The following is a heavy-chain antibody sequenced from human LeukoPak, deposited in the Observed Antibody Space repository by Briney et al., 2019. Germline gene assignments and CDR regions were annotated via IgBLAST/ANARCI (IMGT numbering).Heavy chain of an antibody. J-gene: IGHJ4*02. V-gene: IGHV3-48*01. D-gene: IGHD3-22*01. Sequence: GGSLTLSCAASGFTFSNAWMNWVRQAPGKGLEWVSYISSSSSTIYYADSVKGRFTISRDNAKNSLYLQMNSLRAEDTAVYYCARGAYYYEDWGQGTLVTVSS. CDR2: ISSSSSTI. CDR3: ARGAYYYED. CDR1: GFTFSNAW.